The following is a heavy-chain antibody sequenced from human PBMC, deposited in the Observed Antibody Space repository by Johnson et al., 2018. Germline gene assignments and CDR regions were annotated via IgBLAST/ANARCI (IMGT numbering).Heavy chain of an antibody. CDR2: IKEEGSEK. J-gene: IGHJ6*03. CDR3: AGMNMDF. V-gene: IGHV3-7*01. Sequence: VQLVESGGGLVQPGGSLRLSCAASGFTFSSYWMSWVRQAPGQGLEGVANIKEEGSEKYYVDSVKGRFTISRENAKNSLYLQMNSLSADDTAIDYCAGMNMDFWGKGTTVTVSS. CDR1: GFTFSSYW.